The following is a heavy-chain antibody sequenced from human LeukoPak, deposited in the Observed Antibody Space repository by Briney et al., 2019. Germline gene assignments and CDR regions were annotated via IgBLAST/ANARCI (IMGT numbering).Heavy chain of an antibody. V-gene: IGHV4-59*01. CDR3: ARDRNRGYSYGSLPPPDAFDI. J-gene: IGHJ3*02. CDR2: IYYSGST. D-gene: IGHD5-18*01. CDR1: GGSISSYY. Sequence: SETLSLTCTVSGGSISSYYWSWIRQPPGKGLEWIGYIYYSGSTNYNPSLKSRVTISVDTSKNQFSLKLSSVTAADTAVYYCARDRNRGYSYGSLPPPDAFDIWGQGTMVTVSS.